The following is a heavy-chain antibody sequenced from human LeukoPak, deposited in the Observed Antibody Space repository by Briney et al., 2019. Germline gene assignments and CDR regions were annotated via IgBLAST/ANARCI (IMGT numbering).Heavy chain of an antibody. CDR1: GFTFSSYW. D-gene: IGHD3-22*01. CDR2: IKQDGSEK. J-gene: IGHJ4*02. Sequence: PGGSLRLSCAASGFTFSSYWMSWVRQAPGKGLEWVANIKQDGSEKYYVDSVKGRFTISRDNAKNSLYLQMNSLRAEDTAVYYCARDLPIYYDSSGSPFDYWGQGTLATVSS. CDR3: ARDLPIYYDSSGSPFDY. V-gene: IGHV3-7*01.